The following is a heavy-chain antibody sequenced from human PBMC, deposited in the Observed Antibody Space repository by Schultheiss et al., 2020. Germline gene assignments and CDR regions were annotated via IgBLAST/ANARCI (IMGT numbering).Heavy chain of an antibody. Sequence: SETLSLTCAVYGGSFSGYYWSWIRQPPGKGLEWIGYIYYSGSTNYNPSLKSRVTISVDTSKNQFSLKLSSVTAADTAVYYCARGLGCSSTSCSVPGHWGQGTLVNVSS. D-gene: IGHD2-2*01. CDR1: GGSFSGYY. CDR3: ARGLGCSSTSCSVPGH. CDR2: IYYSGST. V-gene: IGHV4-34*01. J-gene: IGHJ4*02.